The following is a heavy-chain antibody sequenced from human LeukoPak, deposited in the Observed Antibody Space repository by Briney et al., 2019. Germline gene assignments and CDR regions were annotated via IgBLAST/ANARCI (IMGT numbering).Heavy chain of an antibody. CDR3: ARDGYDFWSDYPTTLDY. Sequence: GGSLRLSCAASGFTFSSCDMNWVRQAPGKGLEWVSYISTSSRTIYYADSVKGRFTISRDNTKNSLFLQMNSLRAEDTAVYYCARDGYDFWSDYPTTLDYWGQGTLVTVSS. J-gene: IGHJ4*02. D-gene: IGHD3-3*01. V-gene: IGHV3-48*01. CDR1: GFTFSSCD. CDR2: ISTSSRTI.